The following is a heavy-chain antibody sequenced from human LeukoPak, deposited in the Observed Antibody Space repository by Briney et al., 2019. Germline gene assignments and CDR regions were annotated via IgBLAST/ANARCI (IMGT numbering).Heavy chain of an antibody. CDR2: IKQDGSEK. J-gene: IGHJ4*02. Sequence: GGSLRLSCAASGFTLSSYWMSWVRQAPGKGLEWVANIKQDGSEKYYVDSVKGRFTISRENAKKSLYLQMNSLRAEDTAVYYCAREPHYDFWSGYSAGLDFWGQGNLVPVSS. V-gene: IGHV3-7*01. CDR1: GFTLSSYW. CDR3: AREPHYDFWSGYSAGLDF. D-gene: IGHD3-3*01.